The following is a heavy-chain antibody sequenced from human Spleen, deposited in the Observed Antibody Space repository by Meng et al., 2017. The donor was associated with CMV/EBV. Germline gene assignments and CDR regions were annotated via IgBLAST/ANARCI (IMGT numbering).Heavy chain of an antibody. D-gene: IGHD1-26*01. CDR2: INPNSGGT. CDR3: ARVRGIRYSGSYYLDY. V-gene: IGHV1-2*02. CDR1: GYTFTGYY. Sequence: ASVKVSCKASGYTFTGYYMHWVRQAPGQGLEWMGWINPNSGGTNYAQKFQGRVTMTRDTSISTAYMGLSRLRSDDTAVYYCARVRGIRYSGSYYLDYWGQGTLVTVSS. J-gene: IGHJ4*02.